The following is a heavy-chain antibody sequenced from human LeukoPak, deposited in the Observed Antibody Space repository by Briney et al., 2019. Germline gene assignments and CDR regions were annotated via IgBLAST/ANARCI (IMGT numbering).Heavy chain of an antibody. CDR1: GFTFSSYA. CDR3: ARRPSYYFDY. J-gene: IGHJ4*02. CDR2: ISSNGVST. V-gene: IGHV3-23*01. Sequence: GGSLRLCCAASGFTFSSYAMSWVRQAPGKGLEWVSAISSNGVSTYYADSVKGRFTISRDNSKNTLYLQVNSLRAEDTAVYYCARRPSYYFDYWGQGTLVTVS.